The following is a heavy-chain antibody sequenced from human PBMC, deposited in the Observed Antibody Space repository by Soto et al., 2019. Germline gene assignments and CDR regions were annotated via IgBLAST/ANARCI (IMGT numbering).Heavy chain of an antibody. Sequence: EVQLVESGGGLVQPGGSLKLSCAASGFTFSGSAMHWVRQASGKGLEWVGRIRSKANSYATAYPASVKGRFTISRDDSKNTAYLQMNSLKTEDTAVYYCTKGWANDYWGQGTLVTVSS. CDR3: TKGWANDY. V-gene: IGHV3-73*01. CDR2: IRSKANSYAT. J-gene: IGHJ4*02. CDR1: GFTFSGSA. D-gene: IGHD2-15*01.